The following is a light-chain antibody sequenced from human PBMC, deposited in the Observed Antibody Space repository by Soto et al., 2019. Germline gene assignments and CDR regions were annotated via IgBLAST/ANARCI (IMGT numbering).Light chain of an antibody. CDR3: LQYNGFSRA. CDR2: GAS. Sequence: DIQMTQSPSTLSASVGDRVTITCRASRSISTWLAWYQQKPGKAPKLLIYGASSLEIGVPSRFSGSGSGTEFTLTISSLQPDDFATYYCLQYNGFSRAFGQGTKVDIK. V-gene: IGKV1-5*01. J-gene: IGKJ1*01. CDR1: RSISTW.